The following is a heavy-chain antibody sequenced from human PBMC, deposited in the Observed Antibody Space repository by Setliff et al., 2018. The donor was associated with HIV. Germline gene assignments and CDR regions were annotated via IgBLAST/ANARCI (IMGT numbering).Heavy chain of an antibody. D-gene: IGHD2-2*01. CDR2: IYYTGTT. Sequence: SETLSLTCTVSDDSISSYYWSWIRQPPGKGLEWIGYIYYTGTTKYNPSLKSRVPISIDTSKNQFSLKLTSVTAADTAVYYCARLDCSSSSGFVDYWGQGTLVTVSS. V-gene: IGHV4-59*08. CDR1: DDSISSYY. J-gene: IGHJ4*02. CDR3: ARLDCSSSSGFVDY.